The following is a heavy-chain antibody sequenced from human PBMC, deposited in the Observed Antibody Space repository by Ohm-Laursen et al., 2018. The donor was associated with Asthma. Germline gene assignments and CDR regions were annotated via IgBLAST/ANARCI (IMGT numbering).Heavy chain of an antibody. J-gene: IGHJ4*02. CDR1: GFSLSDYF. CDR3: ARGNLEGLL. V-gene: IGHV3-74*01. Sequence: SLRLSCTASGFSLSDYFLHWVRHGPGEGMVWISHLFPDGRRTNYADPVKGRFAISRDDARNTVYLQMNSLRVDDTAVYYCARGNLEGLLWGQGTLVTVSS. CDR2: LFPDGRRT. D-gene: IGHD1-1*01.